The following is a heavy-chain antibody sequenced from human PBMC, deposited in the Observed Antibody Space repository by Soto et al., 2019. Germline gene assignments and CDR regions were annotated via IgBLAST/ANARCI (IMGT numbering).Heavy chain of an antibody. CDR3: ARDLGGGYEPGDY. J-gene: IGHJ4*02. CDR1: GATFSISV. V-gene: IGHV1-69*12. D-gene: IGHD5-12*01. Sequence: QVQLVQSGAELKKPGSSVKVSCRASGATFSISVFNWVRQAPGQGLEWMGGIISMFGTPNYSQKFQGRVTISADESTSTGYMALNHLRSDDTAIYYCARDLGGGYEPGDYWGQATQVTVSS. CDR2: IISMFGTP.